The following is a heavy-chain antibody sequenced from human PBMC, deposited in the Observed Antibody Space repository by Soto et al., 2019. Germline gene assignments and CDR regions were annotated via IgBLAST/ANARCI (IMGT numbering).Heavy chain of an antibody. D-gene: IGHD3-3*01. Sequence: ASVKVSCKASGYTFTSYAMHWVRQAPGQRLEWMGWINAGNGNTKYSQKFQGRVTITRDTSASTAYMELSSLRSEDTAVYYCAREEEYYDFWSGYPRYYGMDVWGQGTTVPVSS. CDR3: AREEEYYDFWSGYPRYYGMDV. J-gene: IGHJ6*02. V-gene: IGHV1-3*01. CDR2: INAGNGNT. CDR1: GYTFTSYA.